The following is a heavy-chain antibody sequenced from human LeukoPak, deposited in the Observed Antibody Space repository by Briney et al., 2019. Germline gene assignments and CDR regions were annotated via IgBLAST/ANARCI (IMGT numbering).Heavy chain of an antibody. V-gene: IGHV5-51*01. CDR3: ARRQYSGYDFDF. Sequence: GASLQISSKASGYIFTNYWSGWGRQMPGKGREWMGIIYTRESDTRYSPSFQGQVTVSADKSISTAYLQWNTLEASDTAMCYCARRQYSGYDFDFWGQGTLVTVSS. D-gene: IGHD5-12*01. CDR2: IYTRESDT. J-gene: IGHJ4*02. CDR1: GYIFTNYW.